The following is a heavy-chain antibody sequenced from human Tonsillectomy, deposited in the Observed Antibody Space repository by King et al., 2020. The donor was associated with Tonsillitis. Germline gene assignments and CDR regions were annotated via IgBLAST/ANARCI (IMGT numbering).Heavy chain of an antibody. CDR1: RVTFTHYW. J-gene: IGHJ4*02. V-gene: IGHV3-7*03. CDR2: INQDGSKK. CDR3: VATSDY. Sequence: VQLVESGGGLVQPGGSLRLSCAASRVTFTHYWMSWFRQAPGKGLEWVANINQDGSKKYYVDSVKGRFTISRDNAKNSLFLQMNSLRAEDTAVDYCVATSDYWGQGTLVTVSS. D-gene: IGHD1-26*01.